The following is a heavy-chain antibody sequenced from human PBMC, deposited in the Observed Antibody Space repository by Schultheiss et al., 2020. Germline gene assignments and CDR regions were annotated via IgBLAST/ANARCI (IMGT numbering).Heavy chain of an antibody. D-gene: IGHD4-17*01. CDR1: GFTFSSYW. CDR2: INSDGSST. CDR3: ARGTVTTIRGY. J-gene: IGHJ4*02. Sequence: GGSLRLSCAASGFTFSSYWMHWVRQAPGKGLVWVSRINSDGSSTSYADSVKGRFTISRDNAKNTLYLQMNSLRAEDTAVYYCARGTVTTIRGYWGQGTLGTVSS. V-gene: IGHV3-74*01.